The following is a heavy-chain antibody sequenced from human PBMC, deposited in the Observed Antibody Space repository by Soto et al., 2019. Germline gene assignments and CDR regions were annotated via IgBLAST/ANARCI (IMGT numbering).Heavy chain of an antibody. V-gene: IGHV1-3*01. CDR1: GYTFTSYG. D-gene: IGHD6-13*01. CDR3: VRRHVSATGIDSFDP. Sequence: QVQLVQSGTEVKKPGASVKVSCKASGYTFTSYGIHWVRQAPGQRLEWMGWINAANGDTKYSPKFQGRVTITRDTSASTAYMELSSLRSEDTAVYYCVRRHVSATGIDSFDPWGQGTLVTVSS. J-gene: IGHJ5*02. CDR2: INAANGDT.